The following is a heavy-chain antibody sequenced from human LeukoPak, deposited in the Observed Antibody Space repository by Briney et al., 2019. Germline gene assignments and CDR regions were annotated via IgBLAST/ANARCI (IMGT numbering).Heavy chain of an antibody. CDR1: GGTFSSYA. V-gene: IGHV1-69*05. CDR2: IIPIFGTA. D-gene: IGHD3-3*01. Sequence: SVKVSCKASGGTFSSYAISWVRQAPGQGLEWMGGIIPIFGTANYAQKFQGRVTITTDESTSTAYMELSRLRSDDTAVYYCARTTTTIFGVAYYYYYMDVWGKGTTVTVSS. CDR3: ARTTTTIFGVAYYYYYMDV. J-gene: IGHJ6*03.